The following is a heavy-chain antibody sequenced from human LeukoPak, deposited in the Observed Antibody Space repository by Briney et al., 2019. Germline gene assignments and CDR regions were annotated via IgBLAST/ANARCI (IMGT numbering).Heavy chain of an antibody. V-gene: IGHV5-51*01. CDR3: AKGANGHSFDY. CDR2: IFPADSDT. CDR1: GYDFTSYW. Sequence: GESLKISCEGSGYDFTSYWIGWVRQMPGKGLEWMGLIFPADSDTRYSPSFQGQVTISADKSSSTTYLQWSSLAAPDTALYYCAKGANGHSFDYWGQGTPVTVSS. J-gene: IGHJ4*02. D-gene: IGHD2-8*01.